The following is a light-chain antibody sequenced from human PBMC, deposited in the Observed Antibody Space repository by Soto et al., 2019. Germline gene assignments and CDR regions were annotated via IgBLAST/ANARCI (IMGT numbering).Light chain of an antibody. J-gene: IGKJ3*01. CDR2: GAS. CDR3: QQANNFPFT. V-gene: IGKV3-15*01. CDR1: QRISSN. Sequence: EVVMTQSPATLSVSPGERATLSCRASQRISSNLAWYQQRPGQAPRLLIYGASTRAPGIPARFSGSGSETEFTLTISSLQSEDFAVYYCQQANNFPFTFGPGTRVDI.